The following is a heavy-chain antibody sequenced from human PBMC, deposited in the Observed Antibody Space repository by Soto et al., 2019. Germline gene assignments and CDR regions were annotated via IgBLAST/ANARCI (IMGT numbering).Heavy chain of an antibody. V-gene: IGHV3-23*01. J-gene: IGHJ4*02. CDR3: AKQRADYGSGADTFYFDS. CDR2: ISDSDDAT. D-gene: IGHD3-10*01. CDR1: GFTFSHYA. Sequence: EVQLLESGGGLVQPGGYLRLSCAASGFTFSHYAMTWVRQAPGKGLEWVSDISDSDDATYYADSVKGRFTISRDNSKNTLYLIMNSLRAEDTALYYCAKQRADYGSGADTFYFDSWGQGALVTVSS.